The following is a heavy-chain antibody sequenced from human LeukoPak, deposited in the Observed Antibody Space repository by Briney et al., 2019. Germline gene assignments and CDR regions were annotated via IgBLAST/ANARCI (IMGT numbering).Heavy chain of an antibody. Sequence: GGSLRLSCAASGFTFSSYGMSWVRQAPGKGLEGVSAISGSGGSTYYADSVKGRFTISRDNSKNSLYLQMNSLRAEDTALYYCAKDNSANSGSFAHFDYWGQGTLVTVSS. V-gene: IGHV3-23*01. D-gene: IGHD1-26*01. J-gene: IGHJ4*02. CDR3: AKDNSANSGSFAHFDY. CDR1: GFTFSSYG. CDR2: ISGSGGST.